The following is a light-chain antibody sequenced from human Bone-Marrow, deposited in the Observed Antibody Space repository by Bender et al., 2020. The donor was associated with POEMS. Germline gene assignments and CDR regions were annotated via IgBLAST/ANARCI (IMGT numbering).Light chain of an antibody. CDR2: EDT. CDR1: ILAKKY. Sequence: SYELTQPSSVSVSPGQTARITCSGDILAKKYVRWFQQKPGQAPLVVIYEDTKRPPWTPARFAGSSSGTTATLTITGAQDGDEADYYCFCAPDKSRVFGGGTKLTVL. CDR3: FCAPDKSRV. J-gene: IGLJ3*02. V-gene: IGLV3-27*01.